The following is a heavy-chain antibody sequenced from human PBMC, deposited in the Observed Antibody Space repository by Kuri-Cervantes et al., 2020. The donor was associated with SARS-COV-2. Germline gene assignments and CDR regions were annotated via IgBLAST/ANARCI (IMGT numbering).Heavy chain of an antibody. Sequence: GGSLRLSCAASGFTFSSYAMHWVRQAPGKGLEWVAVISYDGSNKYYADSVKGRFTISRDNSKNTLYLQMNSLRAEDTAVYYCARDHTWDWGPGALVTVSS. CDR2: ISYDGSNK. CDR3: ARDHTWD. J-gene: IGHJ4*02. D-gene: IGHD2/OR15-2a*01. CDR1: GFTFSSYA. V-gene: IGHV3-30-3*01.